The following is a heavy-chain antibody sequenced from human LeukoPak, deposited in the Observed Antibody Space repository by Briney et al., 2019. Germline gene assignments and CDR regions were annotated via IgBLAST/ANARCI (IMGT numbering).Heavy chain of an antibody. J-gene: IGHJ3*02. D-gene: IGHD4-17*01. V-gene: IGHV3-23*01. CDR1: GLTFSSYA. CDR2: ISCSGGNT. CDR3: ANPRVNYGADAFYI. Sequence: GGTLRLSCAASGLTFSSYALNWVRQAPGKGLEWISAISCSGGNTYYADSVKGRFTISRNTSKNAVYLRVSSLRAEDTAVNYGANPRVNYGADAFYIWGQGRMVTASA.